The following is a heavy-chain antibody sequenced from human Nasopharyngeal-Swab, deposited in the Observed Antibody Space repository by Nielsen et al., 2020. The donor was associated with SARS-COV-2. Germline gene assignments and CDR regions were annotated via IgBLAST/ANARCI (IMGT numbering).Heavy chain of an antibody. Sequence: DAVEVCRMASGYSCCGYYMHWVRQAAGQGLEWMGRINPNSGGTNYAQKFQGRVTMTRDTSISTAYMELSRLRSDDTAVYYCARVGNSGYCSGGSCYSLNYWGQGTLVTVSS. CDR2: INPNSGGT. D-gene: IGHD2-15*01. V-gene: IGHV1-2*06. CDR3: ARVGNSGYCSGGSCYSLNY. CDR1: GYSCCGYY. J-gene: IGHJ4*02.